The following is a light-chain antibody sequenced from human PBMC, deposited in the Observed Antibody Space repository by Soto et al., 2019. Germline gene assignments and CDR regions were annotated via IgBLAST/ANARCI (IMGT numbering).Light chain of an antibody. CDR2: GAS. J-gene: IGKJ1*01. Sequence: EIVLTQSPDILSLSPGEMATLSFSASQSVSSYLAWYQQKPGQAPRLLIYGASSRATGIPDRFSGSGSGTDFTLTISRLEPEDFAVYYCQQYGSSPWTFGQGTKVDIK. CDR3: QQYGSSPWT. CDR1: QSVSSY. V-gene: IGKV3-20*01.